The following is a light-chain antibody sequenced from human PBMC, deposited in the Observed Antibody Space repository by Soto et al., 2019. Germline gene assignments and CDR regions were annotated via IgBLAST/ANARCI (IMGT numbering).Light chain of an antibody. CDR3: QHYHSQSIT. Sequence: DILLIQSPATLSASVGDRITITCRASENIFKFLAWYQQRSGSAPNLLIYAASDLERGVPSRFSGSGSETEFTLTIDNLQPNDSATYFCQHYHSQSITFGGGPQVDVK. CDR1: ENIFKF. J-gene: IGKJ4*01. CDR2: AAS. V-gene: IGKV1-5*01.